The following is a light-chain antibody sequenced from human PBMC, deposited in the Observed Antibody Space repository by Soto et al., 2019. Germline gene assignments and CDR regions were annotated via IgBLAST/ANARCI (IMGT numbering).Light chain of an antibody. CDR2: DAS. Sequence: DIVLTQSPVALSLSPGDKATLSCRASQSISTYLAWFQQKPGQAPRLLIYDASNRAAGVPARFTGSGSGTDFTLSISSLEPEDFAVYYCQHRSTWPPDLAQGPRLEIK. CDR1: QSISTY. CDR3: QHRSTWPPD. V-gene: IGKV3-11*01. J-gene: IGKJ5*01.